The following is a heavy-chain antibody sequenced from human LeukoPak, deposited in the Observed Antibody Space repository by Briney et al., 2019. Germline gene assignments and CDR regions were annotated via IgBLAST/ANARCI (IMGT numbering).Heavy chain of an antibody. CDR1: GGSISSSSYY. CDR2: IYYSGST. J-gene: IGHJ4*02. V-gene: IGHV4-39*07. D-gene: IGHD4-17*01. Sequence: PSETLSLTCTVSGGSISSSSYYWGWIRPPPEKGLECIGSIYYSGSTYYNPSLKSRVTISVDTSKNQFSLKLSSVTAADTAVYYCASGKFGAPTVTTPLDYWGQGTLVTVSS. CDR3: ASGKFGAPTVTTPLDY.